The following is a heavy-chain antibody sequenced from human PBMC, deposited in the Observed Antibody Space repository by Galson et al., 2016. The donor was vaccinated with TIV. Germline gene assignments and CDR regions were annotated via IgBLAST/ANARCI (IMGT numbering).Heavy chain of an antibody. CDR2: INWHGNSV. CDR1: GFTFDDYA. D-gene: IGHD5-18*01. J-gene: IGHJ6*02. CDR3: AKDRAADASMDYYFSHAMGV. Sequence: SLRLSCAASGFTFDDYAMHWVRQPPGKGLEWVASINWHGNSVVYADSVKGRFTISRDNGQNSLYLQMNSLRPEDTAVYYCAKDRAADASMDYYFSHAMGVWGHGTAVTVSS. V-gene: IGHV3-9*01.